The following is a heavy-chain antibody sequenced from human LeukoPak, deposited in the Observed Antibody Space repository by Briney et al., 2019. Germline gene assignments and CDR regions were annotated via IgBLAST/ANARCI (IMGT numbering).Heavy chain of an antibody. CDR3: AKGDMTTVTPGDFQH. J-gene: IGHJ1*01. D-gene: IGHD4-17*01. V-gene: IGHV3-23*01. CDR2: ISGSGGST. Sequence: PGGSLRLSCAASGFTFGNSAMSWVRQAPGKGLEWVSSISGSGGSTYYADSVRGQFAISRDNSKNTLYLQMNSLRVEDTAIYYCAKGDMTTVTPGDFQHWGQGTLVTVSS. CDR1: GFTFGNSA.